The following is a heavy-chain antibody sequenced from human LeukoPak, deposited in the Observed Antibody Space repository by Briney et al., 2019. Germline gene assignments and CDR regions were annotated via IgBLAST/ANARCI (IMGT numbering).Heavy chain of an antibody. J-gene: IGHJ4*02. D-gene: IGHD1-26*01. CDR3: ARDSLSYQTGASNAFDY. CDR1: GFTFDDYG. Sequence: PGGSLRLSCAASGFTFDDYGMSWVRQAPGKGLEWVSGINWNGGSTGYADSVRGRFTISRDNAKNSLYLQMNSLRAEDTAVYYCARDSLSYQTGASNAFDYWGQGTLVTVSS. V-gene: IGHV3-20*04. CDR2: INWNGGST.